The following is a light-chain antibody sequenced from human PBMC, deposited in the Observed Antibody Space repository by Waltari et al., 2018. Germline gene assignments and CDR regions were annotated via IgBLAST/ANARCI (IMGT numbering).Light chain of an antibody. CDR3: SSYTTTSSWV. V-gene: IGLV2-14*01. J-gene: IGLJ3*02. Sequence: QSALTQPASVSGSPGQSITISCTGTSGDIGNYKFVSWYQQEPGRAPKLIVYDVSPRPSGVSNRFSGSKSGNTASLTISGLQAEDEADYYCSSYTTTSSWVLGGGTK. CDR1: SGDIGNYKF. CDR2: DVS.